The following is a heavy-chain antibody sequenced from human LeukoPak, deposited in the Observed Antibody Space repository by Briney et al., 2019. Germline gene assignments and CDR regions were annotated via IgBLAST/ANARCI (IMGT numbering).Heavy chain of an antibody. Sequence: GGSLRLSCAASVFTFSDHYMTWIRQAPGKGLEWVSYISCTSSTIYYADSVKGRFTISRDNTKKSLYLQMNSLRAEDTAVYYCARDPNRQGIDFWGQGTLVTVS. J-gene: IGHJ4*02. V-gene: IGHV3-11*04. CDR2: ISCTSSTI. CDR1: VFTFSDHY. CDR3: ARDPNRQGIDF. D-gene: IGHD1/OR15-1a*01.